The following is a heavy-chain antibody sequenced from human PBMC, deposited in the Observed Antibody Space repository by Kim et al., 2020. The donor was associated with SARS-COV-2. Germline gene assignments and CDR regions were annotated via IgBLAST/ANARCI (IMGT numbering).Heavy chain of an antibody. D-gene: IGHD3-22*01. CDR3: ARDYYDSSGYNYVEYFQH. J-gene: IGHJ1*01. CDR1: GFTFSSYW. CDR2: INSDGSST. V-gene: IGHV3-74*01. Sequence: GGSLRLSCAASGFTFSSYWMHWVRQAPGKGLVWVSRINSDGSSTSYADSVKGRFTISRDNAKNTLYLQMNSLRAEDTAVYYCARDYYDSSGYNYVEYFQHWGQGTLVTVSS.